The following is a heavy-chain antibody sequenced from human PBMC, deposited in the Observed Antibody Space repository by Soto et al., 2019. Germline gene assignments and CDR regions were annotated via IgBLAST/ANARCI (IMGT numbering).Heavy chain of an antibody. J-gene: IGHJ4*02. V-gene: IGHV3-23*01. CDR2: ISGNGYSA. CDR1: GFIFDDYA. CDR3: AKDRKQLWSDFDY. D-gene: IGHD1-1*01. Sequence: LRLSCAASGFIFDDYAMTWVRQSPGKGLEWVSSISGNGYSAYYADSVKGRFTISRDKSKNTVSLQMDSLRAEDTAVYYCAKDRKQLWSDFDYWGQGTLVTVS.